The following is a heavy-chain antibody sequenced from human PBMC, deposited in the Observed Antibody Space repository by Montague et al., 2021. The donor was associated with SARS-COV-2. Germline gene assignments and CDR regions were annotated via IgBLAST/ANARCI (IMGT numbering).Heavy chain of an antibody. D-gene: IGHD3-10*01. J-gene: IGHJ6*02. CDR1: GGSLSGYY. Sequence: SETLSLTCAVYGGSLSGYYWSWIRQPPGEGLEWIAEISHSGSTSYNPSHKSRVTISVDTSKNQFSLKLSSVTAADTAVYYCARVRYYGSGTSLGMDVWGQGTTVTVSS. V-gene: IGHV4-34*01. CDR2: ISHSGST. CDR3: ARVRYYGSGTSLGMDV.